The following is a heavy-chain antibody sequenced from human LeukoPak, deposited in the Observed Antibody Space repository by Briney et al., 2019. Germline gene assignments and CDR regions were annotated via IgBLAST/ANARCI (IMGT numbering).Heavy chain of an antibody. CDR3: AKDLERHIVVVTASAVDY. D-gene: IGHD2-21*02. V-gene: IGHV3-30*02. CDR2: TRYDGTNK. J-gene: IGHJ4*02. CDR1: GFTFKNYG. Sequence: GGSLRLSCAASGFTFKNYGMHWVRQAPGKGLEWVAFTRYDGTNKFYADSVKGRFTISRDNSKNTLYLQMNSLRAEDTAVYYCAKDLERHIVVVTASAVDYWGQGTLVTVSS.